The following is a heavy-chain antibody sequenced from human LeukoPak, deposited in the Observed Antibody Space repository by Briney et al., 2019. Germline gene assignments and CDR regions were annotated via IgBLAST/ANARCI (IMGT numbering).Heavy chain of an antibody. CDR1: GFTFSSYS. CDR3: GSSTTHRALGY. D-gene: IGHD2/OR15-2a*01. CDR2: ISSSSSYI. Sequence: GGSLRLSCAASGFTFSSYSMNWVRQAPGKGLELGSSISSSSSYIYYADSVKGRFTISRDNAKNSLYLQMNSLRAEDTAVYYCGSSTTHRALGYWGQGTLVTVSS. J-gene: IGHJ4*02. V-gene: IGHV3-21*01.